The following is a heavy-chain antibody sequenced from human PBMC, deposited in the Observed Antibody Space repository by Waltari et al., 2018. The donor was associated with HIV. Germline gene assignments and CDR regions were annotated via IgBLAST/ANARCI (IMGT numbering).Heavy chain of an antibody. CDR3: ARGGGRRWLQPPRWFFDY. J-gene: IGHJ4*02. D-gene: IGHD5-12*01. CDR1: GGSISSYY. V-gene: IGHV4-59*01. CDR2: IYYSGST. Sequence: QVQLQESGPGLVKPSETLSLTCTVSGGSISSYYWSWIRQPPGKGLEWIGYIYYSGSTNYNPSLKSRVTISVDTSKNQFSLKLSSVTAADTAVYYCARGGGRRWLQPPRWFFDYWGQGTLVTVSS.